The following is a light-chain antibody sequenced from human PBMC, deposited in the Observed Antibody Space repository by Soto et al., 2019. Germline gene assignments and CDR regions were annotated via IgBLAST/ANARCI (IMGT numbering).Light chain of an antibody. J-gene: IGLJ3*02. CDR1: MRDVGAYNL. CDR3: SAYTARSTLV. CDR2: EVR. V-gene: IGLV2-14*01. Sequence: QSALTQPASVSGSAGQSITISCSGTMRDVGAYNLVSWYQHHTGTAPKLIIYEVRNRPSGISSRFSGSRSGNTASLTISGLQSEDEGYYYCSAYTARSTLVFGGGTKVTVL.